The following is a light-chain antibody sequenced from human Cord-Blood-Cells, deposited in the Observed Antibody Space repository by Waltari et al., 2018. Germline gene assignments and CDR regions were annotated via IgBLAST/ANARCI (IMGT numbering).Light chain of an antibody. CDR1: SSDVGGYNY. CDR2: DVS. V-gene: IGLV2-14*01. CDR3: SSYTSSSTLYV. Sequence: QSALTQPASVSVSPGQSIPISCTGTSSDVGGYNYVSRYKQHPGKAPKLMLYDVSNRPSGVSNRFSGSKSGNTASRTISGLQAEDEADYYCSSYTSSSTLYVFGTGTKVTVL. J-gene: IGLJ1*01.